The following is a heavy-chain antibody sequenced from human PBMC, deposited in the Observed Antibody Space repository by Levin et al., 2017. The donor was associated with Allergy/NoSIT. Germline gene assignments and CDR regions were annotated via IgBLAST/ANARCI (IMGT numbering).Heavy chain of an antibody. Sequence: GESLKISCKASGYTFNTYWIGWVRQMPGKGLEWMGIIYPGDSDTRYSPSFQGQVTISADKSISTAYLQWRSLKASDTAMYYCARRGALYSAGVSPGAFDIWGQGTMVTVSS. CDR2: IYPGDSDT. CDR1: GYTFNTYW. CDR3: ARRGALYSAGVSPGAFDI. D-gene: IGHD5-18*01. J-gene: IGHJ3*02. V-gene: IGHV5-51*01.